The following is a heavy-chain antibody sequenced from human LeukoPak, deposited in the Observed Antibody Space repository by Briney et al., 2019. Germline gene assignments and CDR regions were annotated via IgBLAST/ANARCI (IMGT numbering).Heavy chain of an antibody. V-gene: IGHV3-23*01. CDR3: AKAMFYAFDI. CDR1: GFTFSSYA. D-gene: IGHD3-10*02. Sequence: GESLKISCAASGFTFSSYAMSWVRQAPGKGLEWVSAISGSGGSTYYADSVKGRFTISRDNSKNTLYLQMNSLRAEDTAVYYCAKAMFYAFDIWGQGTMVTVSS. CDR2: ISGSGGST. J-gene: IGHJ3*02.